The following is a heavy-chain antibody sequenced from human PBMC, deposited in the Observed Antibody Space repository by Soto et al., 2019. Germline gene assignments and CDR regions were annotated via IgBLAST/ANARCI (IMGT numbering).Heavy chain of an antibody. V-gene: IGHV4-59*01. Sequence: SETLSLTCSVSGDAISNYYWSWIRQTPGRGLEWIGCVHESGSTDYNPSLRGRVIISLHTSKSQFSLSLRSATAADTAVYYCASTAPTYYYDTSGYSRPFQYWGQGTLVTVSS. J-gene: IGHJ1*01. CDR2: VHESGST. CDR3: ASTAPTYYYDTSGYSRPFQY. CDR1: GDAISNYY. D-gene: IGHD3-22*01.